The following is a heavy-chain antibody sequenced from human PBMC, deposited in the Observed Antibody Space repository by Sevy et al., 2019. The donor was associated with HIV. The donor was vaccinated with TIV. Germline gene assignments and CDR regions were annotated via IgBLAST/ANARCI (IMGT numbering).Heavy chain of an antibody. Sequence: SETLSLTCAVYGGSFSGYYWNWIRQSPGKGLEWIGEINHSGSTHYNPSLKSRVTLSVDTSKNQFSLRLNSVTDADTAVYYCARAPPVVVVPGAPSWFDPWGQGTLVTVSS. CDR1: GGSFSGYY. J-gene: IGHJ5*02. CDR2: INHSGST. V-gene: IGHV4-34*01. D-gene: IGHD2-2*01. CDR3: ARAPPVVVVPGAPSWFDP.